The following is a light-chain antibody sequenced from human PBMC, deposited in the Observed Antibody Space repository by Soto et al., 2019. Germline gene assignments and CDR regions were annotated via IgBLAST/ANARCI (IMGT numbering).Light chain of an antibody. CDR3: GWWDSSLSAYV. CDR1: SSNIGGNS. V-gene: IGLV1-51*01. Sequence: QSVMTQPPSVSAAPGQRVTISCSGSSSNIGGNSVSWYQQLPGTAPKLLIYDDDKRPSGIPDRFSGSKSGTSATLGITGFQTGDESDYYCGWWDSSLSAYVFGTGTKLTVL. CDR2: DDD. J-gene: IGLJ1*01.